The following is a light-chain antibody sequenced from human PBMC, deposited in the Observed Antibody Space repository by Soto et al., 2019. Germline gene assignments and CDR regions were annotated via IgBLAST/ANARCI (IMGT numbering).Light chain of an antibody. CDR3: QQRST. J-gene: IGKJ1*01. V-gene: IGKV3-11*01. Sequence: IMMTQSPATLSVSLGERATLSCRASQSVSSYLARYQQKPGQAPRLLIYDASNRATGIPARFSGSGSGTAFTLTISSLEPEDFAVYYCQQRSTFGQGTKVDI. CDR2: DAS. CDR1: QSVSSY.